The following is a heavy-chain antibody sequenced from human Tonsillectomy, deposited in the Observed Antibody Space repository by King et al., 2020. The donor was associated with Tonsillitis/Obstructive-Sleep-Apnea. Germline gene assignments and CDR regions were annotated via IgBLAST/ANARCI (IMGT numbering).Heavy chain of an antibody. CDR1: GGSISSSAYY. J-gene: IGHJ4*02. CDR3: AREGEFSSTNYFDY. V-gene: IGHV4-39*02. CDR2: IYYSGST. D-gene: IGHD6-6*01. Sequence: QLQESGPGLVKPSETLALTCTVSGGSISSSAYYWGWIRQPPGKGLEWIGSIYYSGSTYYNQSLKSRVTISVDTSKKQFSLKLSSVTAADTAVYYCAREGEFSSTNYFDYWGQGALVTVSS.